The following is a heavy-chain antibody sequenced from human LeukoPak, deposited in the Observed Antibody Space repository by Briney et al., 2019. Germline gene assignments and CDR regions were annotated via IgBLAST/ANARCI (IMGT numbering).Heavy chain of an antibody. Sequence: PSETLALTCTVSGGSISSSSYYWGWIRQPSGKGLEWIGSIYYSGRTYYNPSLKSRVTISVDTSKNQFSLKVSSVTAADTAVHYCATPDALRWFDPWCQGILVTVSS. J-gene: IGHJ5*02. CDR2: IYYSGRT. CDR1: GGSISSSSYY. V-gene: IGHV4-39*01. CDR3: ATPDALRWFDP. D-gene: IGHD3-16*02.